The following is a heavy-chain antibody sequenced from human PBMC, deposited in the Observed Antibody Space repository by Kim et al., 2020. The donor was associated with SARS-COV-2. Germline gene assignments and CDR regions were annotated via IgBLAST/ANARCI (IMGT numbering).Heavy chain of an antibody. CDR1: GFAFNAYD. J-gene: IGHJ5*02. V-gene: IGHV3-21*01. CDR3: ARAGARGDSGPLRSNWLDP. CDR2: ITTDSLYI. Sequence: GGSLRLSCATSGFAFNAYDMSWVRQAPGKGLEWVSSITTDSLYIYYADSVKGRFTFSRDNARNSMYLQMNSLRVEDTAVYYCARAGARGDSGPLRSNWLDPWGQGILVTVSS. D-gene: IGHD2-21*02.